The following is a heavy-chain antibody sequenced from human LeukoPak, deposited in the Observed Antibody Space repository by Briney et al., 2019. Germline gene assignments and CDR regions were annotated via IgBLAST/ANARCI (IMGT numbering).Heavy chain of an antibody. D-gene: IGHD3-22*01. J-gene: IGHJ4*02. CDR3: ARANSGATMTEFDY. CDR1: GFTFSSYG. V-gene: IGHV4-38-2*01. Sequence: GTLRLSCAASGFTFSSYGMSWVRQAPGKGLEWIGSIYYSGSTYYNPSLKSRVTISVDTSKNQFSLKLSSVTAADTAVYYCARANSGATMTEFDYWGQGTLVTVSS. CDR2: IYYSGST.